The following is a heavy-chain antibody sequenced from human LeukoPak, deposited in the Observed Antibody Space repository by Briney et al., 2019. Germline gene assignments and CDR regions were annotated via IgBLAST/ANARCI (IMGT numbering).Heavy chain of an antibody. CDR2: ISSSSSTI. D-gene: IGHD3-16*01. CDR3: ASVTAYYYYGMDV. J-gene: IGHJ6*02. Sequence: GGSLRLSCAASGFTFSSYSMNWVRQAPGKGLEWVSYISSSSSTIYYADSVKDRFTISRDNAKNSLYLQMSSLRAEDTAVYYCASVTAYYYYGMDVWGQGTTVTVSS. CDR1: GFTFSSYS. V-gene: IGHV3-48*04.